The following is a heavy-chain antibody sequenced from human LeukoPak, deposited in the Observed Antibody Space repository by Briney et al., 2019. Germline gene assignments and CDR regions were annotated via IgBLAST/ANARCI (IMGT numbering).Heavy chain of an antibody. V-gene: IGHV1-2*02. CDR3: ARPPPHAGYSSGWYAFDI. J-gene: IGHJ3*02. D-gene: IGHD6-19*01. CDR1: GYTFTGYY. Sequence: ASVKVSSKASGYTFTGYYMHWVRQAPGQGLEWMGWINPNSGGTNYTQKLQGRVTMTSDTAISTAYMELSRLRSDDTAVYYCARPPPHAGYSSGWYAFDIWGQGTMVTVSS. CDR2: INPNSGGT.